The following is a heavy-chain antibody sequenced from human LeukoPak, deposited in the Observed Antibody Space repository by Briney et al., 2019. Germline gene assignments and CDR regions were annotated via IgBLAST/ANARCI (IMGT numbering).Heavy chain of an antibody. CDR1: GGSISSGDYY. Sequence: PSETLSLTCTVSGGSISSGDYYWSWIRQPPGKGLEWIGYIYYSGSTYYNPSLKSRVTISVDTSKNQFSLKLSSVTAADTAVYYCARGTLGAVDYAKVDWGQGTLVTVSS. D-gene: IGHD4-17*01. J-gene: IGHJ4*02. CDR2: IYYSGST. CDR3: ARGTLGAVDYAKVD. V-gene: IGHV4-30-4*01.